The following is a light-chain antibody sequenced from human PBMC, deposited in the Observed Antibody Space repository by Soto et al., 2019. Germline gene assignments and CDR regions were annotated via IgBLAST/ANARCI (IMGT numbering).Light chain of an antibody. J-gene: IGLJ2*01. CDR2: DFN. CDR3: NSYTSSNTRI. CDR1: SNDIGGYNY. V-gene: IGLV2-14*03. Sequence: QPVLTQPASVSGSPGQSITISCTGTSNDIGGYNYVSWYQQHPGKAPKLIIYDFNSRPSGVSNRFSGSKSGNTASLTISGLQAEDEADYYCNSYTSSNTRIFGGGTKLTVL.